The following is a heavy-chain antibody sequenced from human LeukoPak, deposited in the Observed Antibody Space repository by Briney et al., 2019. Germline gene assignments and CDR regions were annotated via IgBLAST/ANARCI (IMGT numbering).Heavy chain of an antibody. Sequence: PGGSLRLSCAASGFTFSTYGMHWVRQAPGKGLEWAAVIWYDGSIKYYGDSVKGRFTISRDNSKNTLYLQMNSLRAEDTAMYYCARAVGPFDFWGPGTLVIVSS. J-gene: IGHJ3*01. CDR2: IWYDGSIK. V-gene: IGHV3-33*01. CDR3: ARAVGPFDF. CDR1: GFTFSTYG.